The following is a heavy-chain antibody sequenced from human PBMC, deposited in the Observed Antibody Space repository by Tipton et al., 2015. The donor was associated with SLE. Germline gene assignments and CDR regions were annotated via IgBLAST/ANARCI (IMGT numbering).Heavy chain of an antibody. CDR2: INHSGST. J-gene: IGHJ3*02. CDR3: ARVYSSSWSPADAFDI. CDR1: GGSFSGYY. V-gene: IGHV4-34*01. D-gene: IGHD6-13*01. Sequence: TLSLTCAVYGGSFSGYYWSWIRQPPGKGLEWIGEINHSGSTNYNPSLKSRVTISVDTSKNQFSLKLSSVTAADTAVYYCARVYSSSWSPADAFDIGGQGTMVTVSS.